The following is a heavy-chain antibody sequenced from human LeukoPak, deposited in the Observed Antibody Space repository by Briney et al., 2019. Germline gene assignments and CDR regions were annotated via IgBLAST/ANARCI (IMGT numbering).Heavy chain of an antibody. V-gene: IGHV4-59*01. CDR1: GGSISSYY. D-gene: IGHD3-10*01. Sequence: SETLSLTCSVSGGSISSYYWSWIRPPPEKGLEWIGYIYYSGSTNYNPSLKSRVTISVDTSKNQFSLKLSSVTAADTAVYYCARSLYYYGSGQNWFDPWGQGTLVTVSS. J-gene: IGHJ5*02. CDR3: ARSLYYYGSGQNWFDP. CDR2: IYYSGST.